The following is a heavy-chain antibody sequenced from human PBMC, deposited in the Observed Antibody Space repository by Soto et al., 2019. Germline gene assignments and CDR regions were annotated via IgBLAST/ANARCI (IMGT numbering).Heavy chain of an antibody. Sequence: GESLKISCKASGYSFTNYWIGWVRQMPGKGLEWMRVIYPGASDPRYSPSFQGHVTISADKSISTAHLQWSSLEASDTAMYYCASLKGWYSSSEGGFDIWGQGTMVTVSS. D-gene: IGHD6-13*01. CDR3: ASLKGWYSSSEGGFDI. CDR1: GYSFTNYW. V-gene: IGHV5-51*01. CDR2: IYPGASDP. J-gene: IGHJ3*02.